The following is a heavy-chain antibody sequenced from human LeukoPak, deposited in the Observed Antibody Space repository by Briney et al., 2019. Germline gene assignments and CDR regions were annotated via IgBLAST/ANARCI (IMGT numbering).Heavy chain of an antibody. CDR3: AREGPLGYYGMDV. CDR2: INPNSGGT. Sequence: ASVKVSCKASGYTFTGYYMHWVRHAPGQGLEWMGRINPNSGGTNYAQKFQGRVTMTRDTPISTAYMELSRLRSDDTAVYYCAREGPLGYYGMDVWGQGTTVTVSS. CDR1: GYTFTGYY. J-gene: IGHJ6*02. V-gene: IGHV1-2*06. D-gene: IGHD6-13*01.